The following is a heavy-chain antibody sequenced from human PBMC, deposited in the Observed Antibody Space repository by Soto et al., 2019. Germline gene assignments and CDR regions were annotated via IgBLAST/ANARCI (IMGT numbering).Heavy chain of an antibody. V-gene: IGHV3-9*01. J-gene: IGHJ6*02. Sequence: DGQLVESGGGLVQPGRSLRLSCAASGFIFDDYAMHWVRQAPGKGLEWVSGISWNSGSIGYADSVKARFTISRDNGKNLLYLQMNSLRAEDTAFYYCAKDISGRGSFYYYFGMDVWGQGTTVTVSS. CDR3: AKDISGRGSFYYYFGMDV. CDR1: GFIFDDYA. D-gene: IGHD1-26*01. CDR2: ISWNSGSI.